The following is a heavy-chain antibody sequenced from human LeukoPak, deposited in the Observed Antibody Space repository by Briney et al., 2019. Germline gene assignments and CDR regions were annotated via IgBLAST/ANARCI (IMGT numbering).Heavy chain of an antibody. J-gene: IGHJ3*02. CDR1: GGSISSGGYY. V-gene: IGHV4-31*03. D-gene: IGHD3-22*01. Sequence: TLSLTCTVSGGSISSGGYYWSWIRQHPGKGLEWIGYIYYSGSTYYNPSLKSRVTISVDTSKNQFSLKLSSVTAADTAVYYCARSGYRFDAFDIWGQGTMVTVSS. CDR2: IYYSGST. CDR3: ARSGYRFDAFDI.